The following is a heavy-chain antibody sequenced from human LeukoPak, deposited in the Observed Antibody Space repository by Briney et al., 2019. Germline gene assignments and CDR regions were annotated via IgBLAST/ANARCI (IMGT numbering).Heavy chain of an antibody. CDR1: GGSISSSSYY. Sequence: PSETLSLTCTVSGGSISSSSYYWGWLRQPPGKGLEWIGSIYYSGSTYYNPSLKSRVTISVDTSQNQFSLKLTSVTAADTAVYYCARGLDYYDISGYPLNWFDPWGQGTLVTVSS. CDR2: IYYSGST. D-gene: IGHD3-22*01. CDR3: ARGLDYYDISGYPLNWFDP. V-gene: IGHV4-39*07. J-gene: IGHJ5*02.